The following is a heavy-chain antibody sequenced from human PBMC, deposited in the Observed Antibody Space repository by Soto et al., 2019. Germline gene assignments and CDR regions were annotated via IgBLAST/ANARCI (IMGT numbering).Heavy chain of an antibody. V-gene: IGHV3-30*18. Sequence: QVQLVESGGGVVQPGRSLRLSCAASGFTFSNYGMHWVRQAPGKGLEGVAVISYDGNNKYYADSVKGRFTISRDNSQNTLYLQMKSRRSEDTAVYYCAKILQFCDYAFYYYVMDVWVQGTTVTVSS. D-gene: IGHD4-17*01. CDR2: ISYDGNNK. CDR1: GFTFSNYG. J-gene: IGHJ6*02. CDR3: AKILQFCDYAFYYYVMDV.